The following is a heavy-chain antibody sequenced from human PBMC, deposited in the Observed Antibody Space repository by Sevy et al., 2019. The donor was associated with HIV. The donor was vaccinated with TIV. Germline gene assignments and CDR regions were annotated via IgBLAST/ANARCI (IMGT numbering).Heavy chain of an antibody. CDR1: GGPISTCTNF. D-gene: IGHD3-16*01. J-gene: IGHJ4*02. CDR2: IYCGGST. V-gene: IGHV4-39*01. Sequence: SETLSLTCIVSGGPISTCTNFWGWIRQPPGKGLEWIGSIYCGGSTYYNPSLKSRVAISVDTSKNQFSLKANSVSAADTAVYYCARGRITFFDDWGQGALVTVSP. CDR3: ARGRITFFDD.